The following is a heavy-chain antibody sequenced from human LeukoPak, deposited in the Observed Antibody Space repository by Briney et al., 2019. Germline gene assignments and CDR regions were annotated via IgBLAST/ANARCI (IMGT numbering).Heavy chain of an antibody. V-gene: IGHV1-2*02. CDR2: INPNSGGT. CDR1: GYTFTGYY. CDR3: ARGSQIRYFDWLSTDWFDP. Sequence: ASVKVSCKASGYTFTGYYMHWVRQAPGQGLEWMGWINPNSGGTNYAQKFQGRVTMTRDTSISTAYMELSRLRSDDTAVYYCARGSQIRYFDWLSTDWFDPWGQGTLVTVSS. J-gene: IGHJ5*02. D-gene: IGHD3-9*01.